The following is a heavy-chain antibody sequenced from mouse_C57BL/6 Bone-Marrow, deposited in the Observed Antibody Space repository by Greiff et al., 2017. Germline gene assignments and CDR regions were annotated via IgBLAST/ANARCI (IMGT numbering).Heavy chain of an antibody. D-gene: IGHD2-3*01. CDR3: TFYDGPFGV. J-gene: IGHJ1*03. CDR1: GFNIKDDY. V-gene: IGHV14-4*01. Sequence: VQLQQSGAELVRPGASVKLSCPASGFNIKDDYMHWVKQRPEQGLEWIGWIDPENGDTEYASKFQGKATITADTSSNTAYLQLSSLTSEDTAVYYCTFYDGPFGVWGTGTTVTVSS. CDR2: IDPENGDT.